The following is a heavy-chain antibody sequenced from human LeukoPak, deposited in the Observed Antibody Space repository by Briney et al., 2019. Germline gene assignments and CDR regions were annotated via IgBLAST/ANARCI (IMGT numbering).Heavy chain of an antibody. D-gene: IGHD3-22*01. J-gene: IGHJ3*02. Sequence: GGSLRLSCAASGFTFSNYAMNWVRQAPGKGLEYVSAISSNGGSTYYANSVKGRSTISRDNSKNTLYLQMGSLRAEDMAVYYCARGPRKRITMIVVVRHAFDIWGQGTMVTVSS. CDR2: ISSNGGST. CDR3: ARGPRKRITMIVVVRHAFDI. CDR1: GFTFSNYA. V-gene: IGHV3-64*01.